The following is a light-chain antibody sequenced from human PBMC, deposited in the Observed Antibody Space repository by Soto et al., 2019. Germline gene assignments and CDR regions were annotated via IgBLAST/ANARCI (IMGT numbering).Light chain of an antibody. J-gene: IGLJ2*01. Sequence: QAVVTQEPSLTVSPGGTVTLTCGSSTGAVTSGHYPFWFQQKPGQAPRTLIYDTSNKHSWTPARFSGYLLGGKAALTLSGAKPGEGAENFPLFCFNGPFFFGGGTK. V-gene: IGLV7-46*01. CDR1: TGAVTSGHY. CDR2: DTS. CDR3: LFCFNGPFF.